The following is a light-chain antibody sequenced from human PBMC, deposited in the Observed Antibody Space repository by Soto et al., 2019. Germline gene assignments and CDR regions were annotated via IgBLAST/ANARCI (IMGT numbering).Light chain of an antibody. Sequence: DIQMTQSPSTLSASVGDRVTITCRASQTILNWLAWYQQKPGKAPKLLIYKASILQSGVPSRFSGSGSGTEFTLTISSLQPDDFATYYCQQYNSYPLFGQGTKVEIK. V-gene: IGKV1-5*03. CDR1: QTILNW. CDR2: KAS. J-gene: IGKJ2*01. CDR3: QQYNSYPL.